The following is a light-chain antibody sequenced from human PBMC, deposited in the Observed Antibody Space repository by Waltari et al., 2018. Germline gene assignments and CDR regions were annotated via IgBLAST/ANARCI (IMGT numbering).Light chain of an antibody. Sequence: QSALTQPAPVSGSPGQSLSISCTGSTSDVGAYYLVSWYQHRPGKAPKLIIYDGSERPSGVSNRFSGSKSGNTASLTISGLQVDDEADYYCCSHAGRIPYVFGTGTTVTVL. J-gene: IGLJ1*01. CDR1: TSDVGAYYL. CDR3: CSHAGRIPYV. V-gene: IGLV2-23*01. CDR2: DGS.